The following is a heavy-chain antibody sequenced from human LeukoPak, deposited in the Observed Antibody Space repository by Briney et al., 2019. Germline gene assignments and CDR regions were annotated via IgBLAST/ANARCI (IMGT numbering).Heavy chain of an antibody. CDR1: GGSISSGDYY. J-gene: IGHJ4*02. V-gene: IGHV4-30-4*01. CDR2: IYYSGST. Sequence: SETLSLTCTVSGGSISSGDYYWSWIRQPPGKGLEWIGYIYYSGSTYYNPSLKSRVTISVDTSKNQFSLKLSSVTAADTAVYYCVREPYDYVWGSYPVGYFDYWGQGTLVTVSS. CDR3: VREPYDYVWGSYPVGYFDY. D-gene: IGHD3-16*02.